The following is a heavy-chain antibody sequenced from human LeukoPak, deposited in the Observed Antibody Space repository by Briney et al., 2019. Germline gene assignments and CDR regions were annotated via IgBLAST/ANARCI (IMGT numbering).Heavy chain of an antibody. CDR1: GGSISSYY. J-gene: IGHJ6*03. V-gene: IGHV4-59*01. Sequence: PSETLSLTCTVSGGSISSYYWSWIRQPPGKGLEWSGYIYYSGSTNYNPSLKSRVTISVDTSKNQFSLKLSSVTAADTAVYYCASANYYYYYYMDVWGKGTTVTVSS. CDR3: ASANYYYYYYMDV. CDR2: IYYSGST.